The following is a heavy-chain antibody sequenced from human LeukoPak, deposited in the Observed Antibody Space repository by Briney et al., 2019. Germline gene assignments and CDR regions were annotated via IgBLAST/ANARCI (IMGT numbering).Heavy chain of an antibody. Sequence: GGSLRLSCAASGSTFSSYGMHWVRQAPGKGLEWVAVIWYDGSNKYYADSVKGRFTISGDNSKNTLYLQMNSLRAEDTAVYYCARGPAATYYYYYYGMDVWGQGTTVTVSS. V-gene: IGHV3-33*01. CDR2: IWYDGSNK. CDR1: GSTFSSYG. CDR3: ARGPAATYYYYYYGMDV. D-gene: IGHD2-2*01. J-gene: IGHJ6*02.